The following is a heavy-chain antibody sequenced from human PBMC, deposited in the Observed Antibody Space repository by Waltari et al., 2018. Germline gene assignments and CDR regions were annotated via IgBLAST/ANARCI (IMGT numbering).Heavy chain of an antibody. D-gene: IGHD3-22*01. V-gene: IGHV1-3*01. J-gene: IGHJ4*02. CDR3: SRCPNPIYDSSGYYYGY. CDR2: INAGKGNT. CDR1: GYTFTSYA. Sequence: QVQLVQSGAEVKKPGASVKVSCKASGYTFTSYAMHWVRQAPGQRLEWMGWINAGKGNTKDSQKFQGRVTITRDTSASTAYMELSSLRSEDTAVYYCSRCPNPIYDSSGYYYGYWGQGTLVTVSS.